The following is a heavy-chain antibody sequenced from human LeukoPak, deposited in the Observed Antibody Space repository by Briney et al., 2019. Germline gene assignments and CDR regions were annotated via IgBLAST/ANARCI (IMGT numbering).Heavy chain of an antibody. Sequence: GGSLRLSCAASGFTFSSYGMNWVRQAPGKGLEWVSYISTSSNRIDYADSVKGRFTMSRDNAKNLLYLQMNSLRDEDPAMYYCARVSAPGTSGWYFGYWGQGTLVTVSS. CDR2: ISTSSNRI. CDR3: ARVSAPGTSGWYFGY. V-gene: IGHV3-48*02. D-gene: IGHD6-19*01. CDR1: GFTFSSYG. J-gene: IGHJ4*02.